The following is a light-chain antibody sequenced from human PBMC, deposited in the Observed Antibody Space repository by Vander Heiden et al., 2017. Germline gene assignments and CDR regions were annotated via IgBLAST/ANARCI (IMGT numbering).Light chain of an antibody. V-gene: IGKV3-20*01. CDR3: HQYGSSPFT. CDR1: QSVSSSY. CDR2: GAS. Sequence: ELVLTQSPGTLSLSPGERATLSCRASQSVSSSYLAWYQQKPGQTPRLLIYGASSRATGIPDRCSGSGSGADFTLTISSLEPEDFAVYYCHQYGSSPFTFGPGTTVDIK. J-gene: IGKJ3*01.